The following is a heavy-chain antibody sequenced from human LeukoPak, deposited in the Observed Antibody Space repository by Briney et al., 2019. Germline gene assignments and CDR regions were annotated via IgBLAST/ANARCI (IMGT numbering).Heavy chain of an antibody. D-gene: IGHD2-2*01. CDR2: ISNSGSTI. J-gene: IGHJ5*02. CDR3: ARDYCTSTTCPNWFDP. V-gene: IGHV3-11*01. Sequence: GGSLRLSCAASGFTFSDYYMSWIRQAPGKGLEWVSYISNSGSTIYYADSVKGRFFISRDNAKNSLYLQMNSLRAEDTAVYYCARDYCTSTTCPNWFDPWGQGTLVTVSS. CDR1: GFTFSDYY.